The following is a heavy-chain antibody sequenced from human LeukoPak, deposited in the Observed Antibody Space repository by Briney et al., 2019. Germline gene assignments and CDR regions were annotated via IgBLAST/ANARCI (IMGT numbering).Heavy chain of an antibody. CDR2: ISGSGGST. J-gene: IGHJ4*02. CDR1: GFTFSSYA. V-gene: IGHV3-23*01. Sequence: PGGSLRLSCAASGFTFSSYAMSWVRQAPGKGLEWVSAISGSGGSTYYADSVKGQFTISRDNSKNTLYLQMNSLRAEDTAVYYCAKAGDFWSGFDYWGQGTLVTVSS. D-gene: IGHD3-3*01. CDR3: AKAGDFWSGFDY.